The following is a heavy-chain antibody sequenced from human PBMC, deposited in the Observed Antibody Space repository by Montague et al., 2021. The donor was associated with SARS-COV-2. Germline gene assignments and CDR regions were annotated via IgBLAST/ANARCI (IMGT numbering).Heavy chain of an antibody. CDR1: GGSFSGYY. CDR3: ARGRTVTTFYYYYYGMDV. D-gene: IGHD4-17*01. Sequence: SETLSLTCAVYGGSFSGYYWSWIRQPPGKGLEWIGEINHSGSINYNPSLKSRVTISVDTSKNQFSLKLSCVTAADTAVYYCARGRTVTTFYYYYYGMDVWGQGTTVTVSS. J-gene: IGHJ6*02. CDR2: INHSGSI. V-gene: IGHV4-34*01.